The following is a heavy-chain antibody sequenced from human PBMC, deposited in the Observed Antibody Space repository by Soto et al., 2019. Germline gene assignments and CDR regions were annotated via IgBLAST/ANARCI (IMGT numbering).Heavy chain of an antibody. J-gene: IGHJ6*02. D-gene: IGHD2-21*02. CDR2: ISSSSSYI. CDR3: ARVPSKHIVVVTGLYYYYGMDV. CDR1: GFTFSSYS. V-gene: IGHV3-21*01. Sequence: VGSLRLSCAASGFTFSSYSMNWVRQAPGKGLEWVSSISSSSSYIYYADSVKGRFTISRDNAKNSLYLQMNSLRAEDTAVYYCARVPSKHIVVVTGLYYYYGMDVWGQGTTVTVSS.